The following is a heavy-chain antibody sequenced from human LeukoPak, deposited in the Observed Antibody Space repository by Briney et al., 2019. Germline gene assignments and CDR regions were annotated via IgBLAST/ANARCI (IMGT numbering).Heavy chain of an antibody. D-gene: IGHD2-2*01. CDR3: ARDRAPAAN. CDR1: GGSISSYY. J-gene: IGHJ4*02. V-gene: IGHV4-59*01. CDR2: IYYSGST. Sequence: SETLSLTCTVSGGSISSYYWSWIRQPPGKGLEWIGYIYYSGSTNYNPSLKSRVTISVDTSKNQFSLKLNSVTAADTAVYYCARDRAPAANWGQGTLVTVSS.